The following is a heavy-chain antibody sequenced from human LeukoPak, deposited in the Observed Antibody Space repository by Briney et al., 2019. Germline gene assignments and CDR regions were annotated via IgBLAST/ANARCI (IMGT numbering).Heavy chain of an antibody. J-gene: IGHJ4*02. D-gene: IGHD3-9*01. CDR3: ARYFPSGVDY. Sequence: SETLSLTCTVSGGSISSGGYYWSWIRQHPGKGLEWIGYIYYSGSTYYNPSLKSRVTISVDTSKNQFSLKLSSVTAADTAVYYCARYFPSGVDYWGQGTLVTVSS. CDR1: GGSISSGGYY. CDR2: IYYSGST. V-gene: IGHV4-31*03.